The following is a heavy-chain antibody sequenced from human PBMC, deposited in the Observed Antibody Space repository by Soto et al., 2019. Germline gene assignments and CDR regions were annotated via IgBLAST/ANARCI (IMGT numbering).Heavy chain of an antibody. D-gene: IGHD6-13*01. V-gene: IGHV1-2*04. CDR1: GYTFSDFS. CDR2: MNPDTGGT. CDR3: ARDPYTSSSGYYYGMDV. Sequence: ASVKVSCKASGYTFSDFSMHWVRQAPGQGLEWVGWMNPDTGGTNYAQKFQGWVTMTRDTSISTAYMELSRLRYDDTAVYYCARDPYTSSSGYYYGMDVWGQGTTVTVSS. J-gene: IGHJ6*02.